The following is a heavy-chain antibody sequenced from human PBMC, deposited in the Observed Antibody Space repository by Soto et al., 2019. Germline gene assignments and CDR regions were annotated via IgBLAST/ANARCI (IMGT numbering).Heavy chain of an antibody. CDR3: GPPPTTIYYYYGVDV. Sequence: PGESLKISCKGSGYSFTSYWVAWVRQMPGKGLECMGIIYPGDSETRYSPSFQGQVTISVDKSISTAYLQWSSLKASDTAMYYYGPPPTTIYYYYGVDVWGQGTTVTVSS. CDR2: IYPGDSET. CDR1: GYSFTSYW. J-gene: IGHJ6*02. V-gene: IGHV5-51*01. D-gene: IGHD1-26*01.